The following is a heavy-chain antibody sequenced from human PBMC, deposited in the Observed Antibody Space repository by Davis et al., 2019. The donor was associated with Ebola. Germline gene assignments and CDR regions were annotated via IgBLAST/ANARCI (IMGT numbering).Heavy chain of an antibody. CDR2: ISYDGSNK. V-gene: IGHV3-30-3*01. J-gene: IGHJ4*02. CDR3: ARDQSKWELIEYYFDY. Sequence: GGSLRLSCAASGFTFSSYAMHWVRQAPGKGLEWVAVISYDGSNKYYADSVKGRFTISRDNSKNTLYLQMNSLRAEDTAVYYCARDQSKWELIEYYFDYWGQGTLVTVSS. CDR1: GFTFSSYA. D-gene: IGHD1-26*01.